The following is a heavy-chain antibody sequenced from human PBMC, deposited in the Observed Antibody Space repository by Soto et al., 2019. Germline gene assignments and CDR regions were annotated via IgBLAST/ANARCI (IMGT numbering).Heavy chain of an antibody. D-gene: IGHD6-13*01. J-gene: IGHJ6*02. CDR2: ISSGSEYI. V-gene: IGHV3-21*01. CDR1: GFTFSTYG. Sequence: EMQLVESGGGLVKPGGSLRLSCAASGFTFSTYGMNWVRQAPGKGLEWVSSISSGSEYIYYADSLKGRLTISRDNARNSLYLKLNSRRAEDTAVYYCATDGAAGRVMEVWGQGTTVTVSS. CDR3: ATDGAAGRVMEV.